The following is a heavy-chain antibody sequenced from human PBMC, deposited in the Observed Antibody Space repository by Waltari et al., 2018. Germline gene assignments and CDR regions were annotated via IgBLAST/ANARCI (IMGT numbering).Heavy chain of an antibody. CDR1: GFTFSSYA. CDR2: IYSGGST. CDR3: AKDGEAAYAFDI. V-gene: IGHV3-23*03. Sequence: EVQLLESGGGLVQPGGSLRLSCAASGFTFSSYAISWVRQAPGKGLEWVSVIYSGGSTYYADSVKGRFTISRDNSKNTLYLQMNSLRAEDTAVYYCAKDGEAAYAFDIWGQGTMVTVSS. J-gene: IGHJ3*02. D-gene: IGHD3-10*01.